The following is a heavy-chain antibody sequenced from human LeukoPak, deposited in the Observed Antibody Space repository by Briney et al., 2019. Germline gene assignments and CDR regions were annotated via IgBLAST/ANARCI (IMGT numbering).Heavy chain of an antibody. Sequence: GASVKVSCKASGGTFSSYAISWVRQAPGQGLEWMGRIIPILGIANYAQKFQGRVTITADKSTSTAYMELSSLKASDTAMYYCARQDSSGWLPFDYWGQGTLVTVSS. CDR1: GGTFSSYA. V-gene: IGHV1-69*04. J-gene: IGHJ4*02. D-gene: IGHD6-19*01. CDR3: ARQDSSGWLPFDY. CDR2: IIPILGIA.